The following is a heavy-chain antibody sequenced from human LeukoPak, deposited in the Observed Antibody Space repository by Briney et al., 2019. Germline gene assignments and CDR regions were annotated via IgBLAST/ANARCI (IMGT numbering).Heavy chain of an antibody. D-gene: IGHD1-26*01. Sequence: GESLKISCKGSGYSFTSYWIGWVRQMPGKGLEWMGIIYPGDSDTRYSPSFQGQVTISADKSTSTAYLQWSSLKASDTAMYYCARLIVGATGYYYYYMDVWGKGTTVTVSS. V-gene: IGHV5-51*01. CDR3: ARLIVGATGYYYYYMDV. CDR2: IYPGDSDT. CDR1: GYSFTSYW. J-gene: IGHJ6*03.